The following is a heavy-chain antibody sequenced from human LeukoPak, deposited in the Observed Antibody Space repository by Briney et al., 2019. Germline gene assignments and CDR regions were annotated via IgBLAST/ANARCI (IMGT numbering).Heavy chain of an antibody. V-gene: IGHV3-23*01. CDR1: GFTFSSYG. D-gene: IGHD4-23*01. CDR2: ISGSGGST. CDR3: ARRAGGYSHPYDY. J-gene: IGHJ4*02. Sequence: GGTLRLSCAASGFTFSSYGMSWVRQAPGKGLEWVSAISGSGGSTYYADSVKGRFTISRDNSKNTLYLQMNSLRAEDTAVYYCARRAGGYSHPYDYWGQGTLVTVSS.